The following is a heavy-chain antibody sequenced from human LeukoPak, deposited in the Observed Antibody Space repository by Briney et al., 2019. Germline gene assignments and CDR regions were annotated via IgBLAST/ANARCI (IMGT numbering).Heavy chain of an antibody. V-gene: IGHV3-53*01. CDR2: IDSGGSA. Sequence: GGSLRLSCAASGFSVSDNYMSWFRQAPGKGLERLSVIDSGGSAIYAHSVRGRFTISRDSSKNTLHLQMDSLTIEDSALYYCARDHVVASGAVAYWGQGTLVTVSS. CDR1: GFSVSDNY. D-gene: IGHD2-15*01. CDR3: ARDHVVASGAVAY. J-gene: IGHJ4*02.